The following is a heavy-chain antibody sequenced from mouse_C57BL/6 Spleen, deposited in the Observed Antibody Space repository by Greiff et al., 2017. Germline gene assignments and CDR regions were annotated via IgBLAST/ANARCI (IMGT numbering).Heavy chain of an antibody. CDR3: ARRGTVVAKLYYYAMDY. J-gene: IGHJ4*01. CDR1: GYTFTSYW. Sequence: QVQLQQPGAELVKPGASVKMSCKASGYTFTSYWITWVKQRPGQGLEWIGDIYPSDSYTNYNQKFKGKSTLTVDKSSSTAYMQLSSLTSEDSAVYYCARRGTVVAKLYYYAMDYWGQGTSVTVSS. D-gene: IGHD1-1*01. V-gene: IGHV1-69*01. CDR2: IYPSDSYT.